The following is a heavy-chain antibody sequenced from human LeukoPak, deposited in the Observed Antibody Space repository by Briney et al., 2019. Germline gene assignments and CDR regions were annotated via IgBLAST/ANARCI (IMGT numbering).Heavy chain of an antibody. CDR2: ISGSGGST. Sequence: GGSLRLSCAASGFTVSSNYMSWVRQAPGKGLEWVSAISGSGGSTYYADSVKGRFTISRDNSKNTLYLQMNSLRAEDTAVYYCARDGVQDGSGSYWHLYYYYYMDVWGKGTTVTVSS. J-gene: IGHJ6*03. D-gene: IGHD3-10*01. V-gene: IGHV3-23*01. CDR3: ARDGVQDGSGSYWHLYYYYYMDV. CDR1: GFTVSSNY.